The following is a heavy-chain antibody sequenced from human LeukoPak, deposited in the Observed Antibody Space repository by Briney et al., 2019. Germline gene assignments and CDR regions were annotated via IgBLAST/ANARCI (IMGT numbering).Heavy chain of an antibody. J-gene: IGHJ4*02. Sequence: ASVKVSCKASGYTFTSYYMHWVRQAPGQGLEWMGIINPSGGSTSYAQKFQGGVTMTRDTSTSTVYMELSSLRSEDTAVYYCARDGNYYDSSGYLPCFDYWGQGTLVTVSS. V-gene: IGHV1-46*01. CDR3: ARDGNYYDSSGYLPCFDY. CDR2: INPSGGST. D-gene: IGHD3-22*01. CDR1: GYTFTSYY.